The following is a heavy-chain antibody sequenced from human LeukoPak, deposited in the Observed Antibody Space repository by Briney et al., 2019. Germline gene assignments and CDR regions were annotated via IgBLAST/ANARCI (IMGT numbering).Heavy chain of an antibody. D-gene: IGHD3-22*01. J-gene: IGHJ4*02. V-gene: IGHV1-2*06. CDR2: INPNSGGT. CDR3: ARGARRITMIVVVTLGY. Sequence: ASVKVSCKASGYTFTGYYMHWVRQAPGQGLEWMGRINPNSGGTNYAQKFQGRVTMTRDTSISTAYMELSRLRSDDTAVYYCARGARRITMIVVVTLGYWGQGTLLTVSS. CDR1: GYTFTGYY.